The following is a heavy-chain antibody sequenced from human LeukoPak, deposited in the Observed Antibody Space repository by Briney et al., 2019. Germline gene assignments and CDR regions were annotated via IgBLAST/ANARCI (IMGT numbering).Heavy chain of an antibody. Sequence: ETLSLTCTVSGGSISSSSYYWGWIRQPPGEGLEWIGSIYYSGSTYYNPSLKSRVTISVDTSKNQFSLKLSSVTAADTAVYYCARLPRCSSTSCPPGWFDPWGQGTLVTVSS. D-gene: IGHD2-2*01. CDR1: GGSISSSSYY. J-gene: IGHJ5*02. CDR3: ARLPRCSSTSCPPGWFDP. CDR2: IYYSGST. V-gene: IGHV4-39*01.